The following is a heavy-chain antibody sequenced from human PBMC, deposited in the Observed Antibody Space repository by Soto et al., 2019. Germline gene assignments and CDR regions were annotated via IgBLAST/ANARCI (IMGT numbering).Heavy chain of an antibody. Sequence: SETLSLTCTVSGGSISSYYWSWIRQPPGKGLEWIGYIYYSGSTNYNPSLKSRVTISVDTSKNQFSLKLRSVTAADTAVYYCARHSSGAAAGRGYYYYGMDVWGQGTTVTVSS. CDR1: GGSISSYY. CDR3: ARHSSGAAAGRGYYYYGMDV. CDR2: IYYSGST. D-gene: IGHD6-13*01. V-gene: IGHV4-59*08. J-gene: IGHJ6*02.